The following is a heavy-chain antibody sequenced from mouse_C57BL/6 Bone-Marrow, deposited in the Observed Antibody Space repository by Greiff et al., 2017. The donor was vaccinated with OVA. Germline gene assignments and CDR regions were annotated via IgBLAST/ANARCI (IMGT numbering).Heavy chain of an antibody. Sequence: EVKLMESGGGLVQPKGSLKLSCAASGFSFNTYAMNWVRQAPGKGLEWVARIRSISNNYATYYADSVKDRFTISRDDSESMLYLQMNNLKTEDTAMYYCVITTVVAPRWYFDVWGTGTTVTVSS. J-gene: IGHJ1*03. CDR3: VITTVVAPRWYFDV. CDR2: IRSISNNYAT. CDR1: GFSFNTYA. D-gene: IGHD1-1*01. V-gene: IGHV10-1*01.